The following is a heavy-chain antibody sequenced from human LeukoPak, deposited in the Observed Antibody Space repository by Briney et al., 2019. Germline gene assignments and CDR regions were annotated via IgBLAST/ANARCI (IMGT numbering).Heavy chain of an antibody. CDR3: TRARAVVVNGGAFDI. V-gene: IGHV3-7*01. J-gene: IGHJ3*02. Sequence: GGSLRLSCAVSGFTFSNHWMSWVRQAPGKGLEWVANIKQDGSEKYYVDSVEGRFTISRDNAKNSLYLQMSSLRAEDTAVYYCTRARAVVVNGGAFDIWGQGTMVTVSS. CDR2: IKQDGSEK. D-gene: IGHD2-21*01. CDR1: GFTFSNHW.